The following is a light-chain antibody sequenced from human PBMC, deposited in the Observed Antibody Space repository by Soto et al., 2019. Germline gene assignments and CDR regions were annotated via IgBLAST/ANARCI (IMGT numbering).Light chain of an antibody. CDR3: QQRSSWPPWT. J-gene: IGKJ1*01. CDR2: DAS. Sequence: EIVLTQSPATLSLSPGERATLSSRASQSVSSYLAWYQQKPGQAPRLLIYDASNRATGIPARFSGSGSGTDFALTISSLEPEDFAVYYCQQRSSWPPWTFGQGTKVEF. CDR1: QSVSSY. V-gene: IGKV3-11*01.